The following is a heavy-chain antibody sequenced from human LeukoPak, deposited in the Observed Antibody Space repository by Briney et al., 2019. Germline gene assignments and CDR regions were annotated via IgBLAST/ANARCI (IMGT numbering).Heavy chain of an antibody. V-gene: IGHV3-30-3*01. D-gene: IGHD6-13*01. Sequence: GGSLRLSCAASGFTFSSYAMHWVRQAPGKGLEWVAVISYDGSNKYYADSVKGRFTISRDNSKNTLYLQMNSLRAEDTAVYYCARARSIAAAGRVDYWGQGTLVTVSS. CDR1: GFTFSSYA. J-gene: IGHJ4*02. CDR2: ISYDGSNK. CDR3: ARARSIAAAGRVDY.